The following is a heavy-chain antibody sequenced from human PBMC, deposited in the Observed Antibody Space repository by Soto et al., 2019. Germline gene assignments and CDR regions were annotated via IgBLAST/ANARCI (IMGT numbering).Heavy chain of an antibody. D-gene: IGHD1-26*01. CDR3: ARDKGLRREGYYYYGMDV. CDR2: ISSSSSYI. J-gene: IGHJ6*02. V-gene: IGHV3-21*01. CDR1: GFTFSSYS. Sequence: EVQLVESGGGLVKPGGSLRLSCAASGFTFSSYSMNWVRQAPGKRLEWVSSISSSSSYIYYADSVKGRFTISRDNAKNSLYLQMNSLRAEDTAVYYCARDKGLRREGYYYYGMDVWGQGTTVTVSS.